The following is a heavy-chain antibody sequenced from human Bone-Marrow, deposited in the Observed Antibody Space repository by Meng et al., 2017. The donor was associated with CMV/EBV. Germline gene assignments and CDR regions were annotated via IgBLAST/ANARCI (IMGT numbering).Heavy chain of an antibody. J-gene: IGHJ6*01. CDR3: ARDLRRVRPIFGVVISRGMDV. CDR2: ISYDGSNK. Sequence: GGSLRLSCAASGFTFSSYAMHWVRQAPGKGLEWVAVISYDGSNKYYADSVKGRFTISRDNSKNTLYLQMNSLRAEDTAVYYCARDLRRVRPIFGVVISRGMDVWGQGPTVTVSS. CDR1: GFTFSSYA. D-gene: IGHD3-3*01. V-gene: IGHV3-30*04.